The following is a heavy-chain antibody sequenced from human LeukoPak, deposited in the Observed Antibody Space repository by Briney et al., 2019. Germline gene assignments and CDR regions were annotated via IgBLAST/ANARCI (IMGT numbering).Heavy chain of an antibody. CDR2: IYSGGST. Sequence: GGSLRLSCAASEFTVSSNYMNWVRQAPGKGLEWVSSIYSGGSTYYADSVKGRFTISRDSSENTLYLQMNSLRAEDTAVYYCARGHNWNDRGAFDIWGQGTMVTVSS. D-gene: IGHD1-1*01. V-gene: IGHV3-53*01. J-gene: IGHJ3*02. CDR3: ARGHNWNDRGAFDI. CDR1: EFTVSSNY.